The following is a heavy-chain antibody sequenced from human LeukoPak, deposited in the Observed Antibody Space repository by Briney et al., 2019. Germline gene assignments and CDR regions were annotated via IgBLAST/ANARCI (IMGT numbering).Heavy chain of an antibody. V-gene: IGHV4-59*01. D-gene: IGHD2/OR15-2a*01. CDR3: ARELSVHDAFDI. Sequence: SETLSLTCTVSGASIRSYFWSWIRQPPGKELEWIAYVHYSGSTNYNPSLKSRVTISADTSKNQFSLELYSVTAADTAVYCCARELSVHDAFDIWGQGTTVTVSS. CDR1: GASIRSYF. CDR2: VHYSGST. J-gene: IGHJ3*02.